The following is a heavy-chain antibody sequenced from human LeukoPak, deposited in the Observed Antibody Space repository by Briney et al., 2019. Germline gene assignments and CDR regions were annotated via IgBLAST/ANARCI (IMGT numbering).Heavy chain of an antibody. D-gene: IGHD3-22*01. CDR1: GFTFSSYA. CDR2: ISGSGDNT. Sequence: PGGSLRLSCAASGFTFSSYAMSWVRQAPGKGLEWVSAISGSGDNTYYADSVKGRFTISRDNSKNTLYLQMNSLRAEDTAVYYCARLSANSSAYFFDYWGQGTLVTVSS. J-gene: IGHJ4*02. V-gene: IGHV3-23*01. CDR3: ARLSANSSAYFFDY.